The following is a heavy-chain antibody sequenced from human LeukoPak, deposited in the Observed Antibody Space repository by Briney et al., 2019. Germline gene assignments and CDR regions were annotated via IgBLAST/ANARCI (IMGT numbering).Heavy chain of an antibody. CDR2: ISAYNGNT. CDR3: ARDGAFYYDSSGYSFGY. D-gene: IGHD3-22*01. Sequence: ASVKVSCKASGYTFTSYGISWVRQAPGQGLEWMGWISAYNGNTNYAQKLQGRVTMTTDTSTSTAYMELRSLRSDDTAVYYCARDGAFYYDSSGYSFGYWGQGTLVTVSS. CDR1: GYTFTSYG. J-gene: IGHJ4*02. V-gene: IGHV1-18*01.